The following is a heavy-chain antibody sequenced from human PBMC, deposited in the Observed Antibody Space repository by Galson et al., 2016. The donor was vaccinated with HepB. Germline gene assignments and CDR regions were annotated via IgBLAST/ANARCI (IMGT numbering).Heavy chain of an antibody. D-gene: IGHD6-13*01. V-gene: IGHV4-31*03. CDR3: GRGRQQVDY. J-gene: IGHJ4*02. CDR2: IYYTGST. CDR1: GGSISSGGYY. Sequence: LSLTCTVSGGSISSGGYYWTWIRQHPGKGLEWIGYIYYTGSTYYNPSLKSRVSISLDTSKNHFSLRLTSLTAADTAVCFCGRGRQQVDYWGQGILVTVSS.